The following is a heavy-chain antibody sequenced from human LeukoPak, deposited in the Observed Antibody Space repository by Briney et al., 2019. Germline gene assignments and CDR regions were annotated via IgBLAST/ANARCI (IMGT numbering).Heavy chain of an antibody. CDR2: IYSGGST. CDR1: GFTFGKYW. CDR3: ARGPGYSSGWFD. Sequence: GGSLRLSCVASGFTFGKYWMSWVRQAPGKGLEWVSVIYSGGSTYYADSVKGRFTISRDNSKNTVYLQMNSLKAEDTAVYHCARGPGYSSGWFDWGQGTLVSVSS. J-gene: IGHJ1*01. V-gene: IGHV3-53*01. D-gene: IGHD6-19*01.